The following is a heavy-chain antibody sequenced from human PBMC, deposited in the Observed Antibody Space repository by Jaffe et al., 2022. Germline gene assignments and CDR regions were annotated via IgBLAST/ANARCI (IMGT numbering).Heavy chain of an antibody. V-gene: IGHV3-30*02. CDR1: GFTFSSYG. J-gene: IGHJ4*02. CDR3: ANFDYYDFWSGYSHFDY. Sequence: QVQLVESGGGVVQPGGSLRLSCAASGFTFSSYGMHWVRQAPGKGLEWVAFIRYDGSNKYYADSVKGRFTISRDNSKNTLYLQMNSLRAEDTAVYYCANFDYYDFWSGYSHFDYWGQGTLVTVSS. CDR2: IRYDGSNK. D-gene: IGHD3-3*01.